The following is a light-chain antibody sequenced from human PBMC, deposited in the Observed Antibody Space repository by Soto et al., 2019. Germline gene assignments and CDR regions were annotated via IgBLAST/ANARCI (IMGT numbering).Light chain of an antibody. V-gene: IGLV2-23*01. CDR1: NSDVGSYNL. CDR2: KGS. CDR3: CSYAGSITFYV. J-gene: IGLJ1*01. Sequence: QSVLTQPASVSASPGQSITLPCTGTNSDVGSYNLVSWYQQHPGKAPKLVIYKGSERPSGVSNRFSGSKSGNTASLTISGLQAEDEADYYCCSYAGSITFYVFGTGTKVTVL.